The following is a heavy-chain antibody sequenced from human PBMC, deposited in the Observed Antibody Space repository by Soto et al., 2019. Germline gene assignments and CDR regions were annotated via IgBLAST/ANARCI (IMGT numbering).Heavy chain of an antibody. CDR3: ARGTYEGGSCHHYYYYGMDV. J-gene: IGHJ6*02. D-gene: IGHD2-15*01. Sequence: SETLSLTCAVYGGSFSGYYWSWIRQPPGKGLEWIGEINHSGSTNYNPSLKSRVTISVDTSKNQFSLKLSSVTAADTAVYYCARGTYEGGSCHHYYYYGMDVWGQGTTVTVSS. CDR1: GGSFSGYY. CDR2: INHSGST. V-gene: IGHV4-34*01.